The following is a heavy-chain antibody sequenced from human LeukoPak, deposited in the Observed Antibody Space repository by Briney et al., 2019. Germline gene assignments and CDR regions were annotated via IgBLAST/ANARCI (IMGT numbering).Heavy chain of an antibody. V-gene: IGHV1-18*01. D-gene: IGHD3-3*01. CDR2: ISAYNGNT. J-gene: IGHJ4*02. CDR3: ARDQKNWYYDFWSGYSG. CDR1: GGTFSSYA. Sequence: ASVKVSCKASGGTFSSYAISWVRQAPGQGLEWMGWISAYNGNTNYAQKLQGRVTMTTDTSTSTAYMELRSLRSDDTAVYYCARDQKNWYYDFWSGYSGWGQGTLVTVSS.